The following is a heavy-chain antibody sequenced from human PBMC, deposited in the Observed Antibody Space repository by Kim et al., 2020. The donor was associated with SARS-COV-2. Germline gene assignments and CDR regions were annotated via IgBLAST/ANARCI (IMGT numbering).Heavy chain of an antibody. CDR3: ARGRGTTVTPLDY. V-gene: IGHV1-8*01. Sequence: ASVKVSCKASGYTFTGYDIQWVRQAAGQGLVWMGLMNPNSGNTVYAQKFRGRVTMTTDTFKSTVYMELSSPRPEDTAVYYCARGRGTTVTPLDYWGQGTLVTVSS. CDR2: MNPNSGNT. CDR1: GYTFTGYD. D-gene: IGHD4-17*01. J-gene: IGHJ4*02.